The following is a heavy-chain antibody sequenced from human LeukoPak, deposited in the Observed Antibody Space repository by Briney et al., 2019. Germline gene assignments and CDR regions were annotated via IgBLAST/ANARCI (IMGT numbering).Heavy chain of an antibody. D-gene: IGHD2/OR15-2a*01. V-gene: IGHV1-2*05. Sequence: SVKVSCKASVYTFTPYYMHGVRQAPRQELEWMGRIKPNSGGTNYAQKFQRRVTMTGDTSISTAYMELSRLRSDDAVVYYSARDFGQELKFDYWGQGTLVTVSS. J-gene: IGHJ4*02. CDR3: ARDFGQELKFDY. CDR1: VYTFTPYY. CDR2: IKPNSGGT.